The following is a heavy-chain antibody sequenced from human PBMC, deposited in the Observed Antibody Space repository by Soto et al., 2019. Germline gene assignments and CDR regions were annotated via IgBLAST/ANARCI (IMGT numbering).Heavy chain of an antibody. V-gene: IGHV3-33*01. D-gene: IGHD3-10*01. CDR2: IWYDGSKT. Sequence: QVQLVESGGGVVQPGRSLRLSCAASGFPFSKYGMHWVRQAPGKGLEWVAIIWYDGSKTYYGDSVKGRFTISRDNSKDTLFLQMNSLRVDDTAMYYCARLGGSGGDAIEHWGQGTLVTVSS. CDR3: ARLGGSGGDAIEH. J-gene: IGHJ4*02. CDR1: GFPFSKYG.